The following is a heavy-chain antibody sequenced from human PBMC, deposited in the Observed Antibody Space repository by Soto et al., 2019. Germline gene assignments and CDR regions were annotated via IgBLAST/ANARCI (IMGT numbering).Heavy chain of an antibody. D-gene: IGHD1-1*01. J-gene: IGHJ6*02. CDR3: ARGLVQYATTVYYGMDV. Sequence: PSEILSLTCAVYGGSFSGYYWSWIRQPPGKGLEWIGEINHSGSTNYNPSLKSRVTISVDTSKNQFSLKLSSVTAADTAVYYCARGLVQYATTVYYGMDVWGQGTTVTVSS. CDR1: GGSFSGYY. CDR2: INHSGST. V-gene: IGHV4-34*01.